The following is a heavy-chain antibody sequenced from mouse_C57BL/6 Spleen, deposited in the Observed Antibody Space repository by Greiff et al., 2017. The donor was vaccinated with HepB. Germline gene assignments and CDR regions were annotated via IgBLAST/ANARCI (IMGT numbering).Heavy chain of an antibody. CDR1: GYTFTDYY. J-gene: IGHJ2*01. CDR3: ARLEHYYGSSDDY. CDR2: INPNNGGT. Sequence: EVMLQQSGPELVKPGASVKISCKASGYTFTDYYMNWVKQSHGKSLEWIGDINPNNGGTSYNQKFKGKATLTVDKSSSTAYMELRSLTSEDSAVYYCARLEHYYGSSDDYWGQGTTLTVSS. D-gene: IGHD1-1*01. V-gene: IGHV1-26*01.